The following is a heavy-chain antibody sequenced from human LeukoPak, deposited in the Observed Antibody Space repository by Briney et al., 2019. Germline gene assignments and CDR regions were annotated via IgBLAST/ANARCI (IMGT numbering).Heavy chain of an antibody. J-gene: IGHJ4*02. D-gene: IGHD1-1*01. CDR1: GGSISSGSYY. Sequence: SETLSLTCTVSGGSISSGSYYWSWIRQPAGKGLEWIGRIYTSGSTNYNPSLKSRVTISVDTSKNRFSLKLSSVTAADTAVYYCASNWSDFDYWGQGILVTVSS. V-gene: IGHV4-61*02. CDR2: IYTSGST. CDR3: ASNWSDFDY.